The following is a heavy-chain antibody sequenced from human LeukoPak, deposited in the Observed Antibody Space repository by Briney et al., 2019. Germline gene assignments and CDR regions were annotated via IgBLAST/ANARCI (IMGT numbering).Heavy chain of an antibody. CDR1: GFTFSSYW. CDR3: ARDSAGYCSSTSCYNVAFDI. V-gene: IGHV3-30*03. CDR2: ISYDGSNK. D-gene: IGHD2-2*02. J-gene: IGHJ3*02. Sequence: GGSLRLSCAASGFTFSSYWMNWARQAPGKGLEWVAVISYDGSNKYYADSVKGRFTISRDNSKNTLYLQMNSLRAEDTAVYYCARDSAGYCSSTSCYNVAFDIWGQGTMVTVSS.